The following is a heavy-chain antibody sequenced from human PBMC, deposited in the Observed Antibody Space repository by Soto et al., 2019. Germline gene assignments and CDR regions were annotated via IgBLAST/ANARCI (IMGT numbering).Heavy chain of an antibody. CDR1: GGTFSSYA. Sequence: QVPLVQSGAEVKKPGSSVKVSCKASGGTFSSYAISWVRQAPGQGLEWMGGLIPIFGTANYAPKFQGRVTITADESTSTAYMDVSSLRSEDTAVYYCARDNVDTDAYFDYWGQGTMVTVSS. CDR2: LIPIFGTA. V-gene: IGHV1-69*01. CDR3: ARDNVDTDAYFDY. J-gene: IGHJ4*02. D-gene: IGHD5-18*01.